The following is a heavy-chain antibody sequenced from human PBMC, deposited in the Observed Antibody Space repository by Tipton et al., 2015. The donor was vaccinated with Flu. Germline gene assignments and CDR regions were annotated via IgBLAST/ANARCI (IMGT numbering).Heavy chain of an antibody. J-gene: IGHJ1*01. Sequence: QVQLVQSGAEVKKPGASVKVSCKASGYTFSNYGFSWVRQAPGQGLEWMGWISPYNGDTNFAQKFQGRVTMTTDTSTTTAYMELRSLRSDDTAVYYCARDADITIFGVDTNNPFQHWGQGTLVTVSS. CDR2: ISPYNGDT. V-gene: IGHV1-18*01. CDR1: GYTFSNYG. D-gene: IGHD3-3*01. CDR3: ARDADITIFGVDTNNPFQH.